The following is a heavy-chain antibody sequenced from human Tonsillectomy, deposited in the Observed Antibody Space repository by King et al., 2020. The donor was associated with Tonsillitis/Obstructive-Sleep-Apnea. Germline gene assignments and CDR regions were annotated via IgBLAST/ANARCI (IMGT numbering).Heavy chain of an antibody. Sequence: TLKESGPTLVKPPQTLTLTCTLSGFSLSTSGVGVGWIRQPPGKALEWLAIIYWDDDKRYSPSLKSRLTITKDTSKNQVVLTMTNMDPVDTASYYCARGLATDFPYWGQGTLVTVSS. CDR3: ARGLATDFPY. V-gene: IGHV2-5*02. CDR1: GFSLSTSGVG. J-gene: IGHJ4*02. CDR2: IYWDDDK. D-gene: IGHD5-12*01.